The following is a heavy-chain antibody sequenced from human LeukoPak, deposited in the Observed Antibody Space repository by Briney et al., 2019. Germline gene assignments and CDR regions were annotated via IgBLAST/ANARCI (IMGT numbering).Heavy chain of an antibody. J-gene: IGHJ4*02. V-gene: IGHV3-7*04. Sequence: GGSLRLSCAASGFTLSRYWMSWVRQAPGKGLEWVANIKHDGSEKYYVDSVKGRFTISRDNAKNSLYLQMNSLRGEDTAVYYCARDRNYYNYFEYWGQGTLVTVSS. D-gene: IGHD3-10*01. CDR3: ARDRNYYNYFEY. CDR1: GFTLSRYW. CDR2: IKHDGSEK.